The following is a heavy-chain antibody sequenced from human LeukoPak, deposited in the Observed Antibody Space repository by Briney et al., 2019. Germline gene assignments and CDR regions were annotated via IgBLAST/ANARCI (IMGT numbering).Heavy chain of an antibody. D-gene: IGHD5-18*01. V-gene: IGHV4-31*03. CDR3: ASRIGYSYGIDY. CDR1: GASISSGGDY. Sequence: SQTLSLTCTVSGASISSGGDYWSWIRQHPGKGLEWIGYIYYSGSTYYNPSLKSRVTISEDTSKNQLSLKLGSVTAADTAVYYCASRIGYSYGIDYWGQGTLVTVSS. CDR2: IYYSGST. J-gene: IGHJ4*02.